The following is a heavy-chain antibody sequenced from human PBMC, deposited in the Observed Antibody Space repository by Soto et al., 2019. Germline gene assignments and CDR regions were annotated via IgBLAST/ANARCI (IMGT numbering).Heavy chain of an antibody. J-gene: IGHJ3*02. CDR1: GFTVSSNY. CDR3: ARGTGGYYKQLALWYAFDI. Sequence: EVQLVESGGGLVQPGGSLRLSCAASGFTVSSNYMSWVPQAAGKGLEWVSVIYSGGRTYYADSVKGRFTISRDNSKNTLYLQMNSLRAEDTAVYYCARGTGGYYKQLALWYAFDIWGQGTMVTVSS. CDR2: IYSGGRT. V-gene: IGHV3-66*01. D-gene: IGHD3-10*01.